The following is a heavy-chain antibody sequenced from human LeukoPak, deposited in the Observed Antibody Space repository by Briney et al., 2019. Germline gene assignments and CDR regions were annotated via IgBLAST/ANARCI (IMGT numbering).Heavy chain of an antibody. D-gene: IGHD3-10*01. CDR2: ILHDGSKK. Sequence: GGSLRLSCAASGFTFSSYAMHWVRQAPGKGLEWVAVILHDGSKKYYAESLKGRFTISRDNSKNTLFLQMNSLSTEDTAYYYCAKDRYGSGTNWFDPWGQGTLVIVSS. CDR1: GFTFSSYA. CDR3: AKDRYGSGTNWFDP. J-gene: IGHJ5*02. V-gene: IGHV3-30*18.